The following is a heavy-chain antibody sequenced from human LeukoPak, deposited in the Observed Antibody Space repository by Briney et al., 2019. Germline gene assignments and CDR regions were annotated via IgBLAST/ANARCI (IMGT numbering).Heavy chain of an antibody. Sequence: PGGSLRLSCAASGFTFSSHAMHWVRQAPGKGLEWVALISYDGTNKYYADSVKGRFTISRDNSKNTLFLHMNSLRPEDTAVFYCAKGYGPNYYFEYWGQGTLVTVSS. D-gene: IGHD4-17*01. CDR3: AKGYGPNYYFEY. J-gene: IGHJ4*02. V-gene: IGHV3-30*04. CDR2: ISYDGTNK. CDR1: GFTFSSHA.